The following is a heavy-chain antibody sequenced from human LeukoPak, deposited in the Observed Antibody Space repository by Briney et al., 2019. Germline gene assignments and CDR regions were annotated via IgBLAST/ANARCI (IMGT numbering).Heavy chain of an antibody. Sequence: PGGSLRLSCAASGFTFSSYGMHWVRQAPGKGLEWVAFIRYDGSNKYYADSVKGRFTISRDNAKNSLYLQMNSLRAEDTAVYYCARDDGGDLNDAFDIWGQGTMVTV. CDR1: GFTFSSYG. J-gene: IGHJ3*02. CDR3: ARDDGGDLNDAFDI. CDR2: IRYDGSNK. V-gene: IGHV3-30*02. D-gene: IGHD2-21*02.